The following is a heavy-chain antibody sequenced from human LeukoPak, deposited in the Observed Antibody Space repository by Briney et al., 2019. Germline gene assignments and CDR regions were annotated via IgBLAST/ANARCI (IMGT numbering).Heavy chain of an antibody. CDR1: GYTFTSDG. V-gene: IGHV1-18*01. CDR2: ISAYNGNT. J-gene: IGHJ4*02. CDR3: ARVMGYYDSSGFGDY. D-gene: IGHD3-22*01. Sequence: ASVKVSCKASGYTFTSDGISWVRQAPGQGLEWMGWISAYNGNTNYAQKLQGRVTMTTDTSTSTAYMELRSLRSDDTAVYYCARVMGYYDSSGFGDYWGQGTLVTVSS.